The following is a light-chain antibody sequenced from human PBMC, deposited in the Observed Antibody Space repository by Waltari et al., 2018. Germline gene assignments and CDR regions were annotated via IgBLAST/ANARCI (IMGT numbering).Light chain of an antibody. CDR1: SGHSRTV. Sequence: HLVLTQSPSASASLASSVQLTCTLTSGHSRTVIAWLQPQPEKGPRYMMKVNSDGSHSKGDKIPDRFSGSSSGAEHYLTIASLQSEDEADYYCQTGGHGTWVFGGGTKLTVL. CDR3: QTGGHGTWV. V-gene: IGLV4-69*01. CDR2: VNSDGSH. J-gene: IGLJ3*02.